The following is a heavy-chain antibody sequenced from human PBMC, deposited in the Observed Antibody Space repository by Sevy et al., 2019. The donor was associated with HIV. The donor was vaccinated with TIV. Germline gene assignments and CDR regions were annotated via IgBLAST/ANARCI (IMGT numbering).Heavy chain of an antibody. Sequence: GGSLRLSCAASGFSISGYGMHWVRQAPGKGLEWVAVIWYDGTNKEYADSVKGRFTISRDNSKNTLYLQMNSLRAEDTAVYYCAGGGGNGWYYFDYWGQETLVTVSS. CDR2: IWYDGTNK. V-gene: IGHV3-33*01. CDR1: GFSISGYG. CDR3: AGGGGNGWYYFDY. J-gene: IGHJ4*02. D-gene: IGHD6-19*01.